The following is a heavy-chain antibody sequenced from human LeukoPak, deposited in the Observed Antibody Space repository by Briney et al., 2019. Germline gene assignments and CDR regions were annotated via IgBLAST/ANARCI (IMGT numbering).Heavy chain of an antibody. Sequence: PSETLSLTCAVYGGSFSGYYWSWIRQPPGKGLEWIGEINHSGSTNYNPSLKSRVTISVDTSKNQFSPKLSSVTAADTAVYYCARRGSSYRASGYYFDYWGQGTLVTVSS. J-gene: IGHJ4*02. V-gene: IGHV4-34*01. CDR1: GGSFSGYY. CDR2: INHSGST. CDR3: ARRGSSYRASGYYFDY. D-gene: IGHD6-6*01.